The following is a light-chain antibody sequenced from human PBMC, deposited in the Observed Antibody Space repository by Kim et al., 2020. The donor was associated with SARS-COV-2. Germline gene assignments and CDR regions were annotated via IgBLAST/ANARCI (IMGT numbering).Light chain of an antibody. V-gene: IGKV1-39*01. Sequence: DIQMTQSPSSLSVSVGDRVTLTCRASQSINNHLHWYQDKPGNAPKVLIYGASSLQSGVPSRFSGSGSGTDFTLTISNPQPEDFATYYGQQSYNSPRTFGQGTKVEIK. CDR3: QQSYNSPRT. CDR1: QSINNH. J-gene: IGKJ1*01. CDR2: GAS.